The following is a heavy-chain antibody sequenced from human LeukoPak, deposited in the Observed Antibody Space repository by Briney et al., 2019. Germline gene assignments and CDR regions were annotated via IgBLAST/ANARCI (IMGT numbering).Heavy chain of an antibody. V-gene: IGHV3-33*08. Sequence: GGSLRLSCAASGFTFSSYTMHWIRQAPGKGLEWVAVIWYDGSNKYYADSVKGRFTISRDNSKNTLYLQMNSLRAEDTAVYYCAREQGYCSSTSCYELVATIPTHFDYWGQGTLVTVSS. J-gene: IGHJ4*02. CDR3: AREQGYCSSTSCYELVATIPTHFDY. CDR1: GFTFSSYT. D-gene: IGHD2-2*01. CDR2: IWYDGSNK.